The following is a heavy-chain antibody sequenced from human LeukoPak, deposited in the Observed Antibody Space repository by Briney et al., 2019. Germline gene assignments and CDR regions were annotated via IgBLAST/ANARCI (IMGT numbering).Heavy chain of an antibody. CDR2: INHSGST. CDR1: GGSFSGYY. J-gene: IGHJ3*02. CDR3: ARPHPYMITFGGRAFDI. V-gene: IGHV4-34*01. Sequence: SETLSLTCAVYGGSFSGYYWSWIRQPPGKGLEWIGEINHSGSTNYNPSLKSRVTISVDTSKNQFSLKLSSVTAADTAVYYCARPHPYMITFGGRAFDIWGQGTMVTVSS. D-gene: IGHD3-16*01.